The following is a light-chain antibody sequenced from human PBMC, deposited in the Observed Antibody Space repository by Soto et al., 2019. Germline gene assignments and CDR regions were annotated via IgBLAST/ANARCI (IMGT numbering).Light chain of an antibody. V-gene: IGKV3-20*01. Sequence: EIVLTQSPGTLSLSPGERATLSCSASQSVSSNNLAWYQQKPGQAPRLLIYGTSTRATGIPDRFSGSGSGTDFTLTISRLEPEDFAVYYCQQHGSSPITFGQGTRLEIK. CDR1: QSVSSNN. J-gene: IGKJ5*01. CDR3: QQHGSSPIT. CDR2: GTS.